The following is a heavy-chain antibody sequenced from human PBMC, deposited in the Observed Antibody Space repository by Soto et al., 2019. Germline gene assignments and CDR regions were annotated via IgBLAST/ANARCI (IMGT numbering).Heavy chain of an antibody. V-gene: IGHV1-2*02. CDR3: GRGRSGQIVVFY. J-gene: IGHJ4*02. CDR1: GSTFTGHY. D-gene: IGHD1-26*01. CDR2: IGPESGAT. Sequence: ASVKVSCKASGSTFTGHYIHWVRQAPEQGPEWMGEIGPESGATRYAQKFQGRVTMTRDMSITTVYMELNNLTPDDTAVYCCGRGRSGQIVVFYWGQGTPVTVSS.